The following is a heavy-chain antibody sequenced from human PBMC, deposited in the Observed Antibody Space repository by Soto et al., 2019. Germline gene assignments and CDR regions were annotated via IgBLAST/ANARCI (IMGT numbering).Heavy chain of an antibody. Sequence: SSVKVSCKASGYTFTSCAMHWVRHAPGQRLEWMGWINAGNGNTKYSQKFQGRVTITRDTSASTAYMELSSLRSEDTAVYYCARDKPVGYSSSWYDYYYYGMDVWGQGTTVTVSS. V-gene: IGHV1-3*01. CDR1: GYTFTSCA. CDR2: INAGNGNT. D-gene: IGHD6-13*01. J-gene: IGHJ6*02. CDR3: ARDKPVGYSSSWYDYYYYGMDV.